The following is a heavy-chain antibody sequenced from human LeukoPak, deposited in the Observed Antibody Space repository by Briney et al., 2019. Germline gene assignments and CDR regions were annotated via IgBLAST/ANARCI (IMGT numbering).Heavy chain of an antibody. V-gene: IGHV4-30-4*08. J-gene: IGHJ4*02. Sequence: PSQTLSLTCTVSGGSISSGDYYWSWIRQPPGKGLEWIGYIYYSGSTYYNPSLKSRVTISVDTSKNQFSLELSSVTAADTAVYYCARDRYGDYVIDYWGQGTLVTVSS. CDR1: GGSISSGDYY. D-gene: IGHD4-17*01. CDR3: ARDRYGDYVIDY. CDR2: IYYSGST.